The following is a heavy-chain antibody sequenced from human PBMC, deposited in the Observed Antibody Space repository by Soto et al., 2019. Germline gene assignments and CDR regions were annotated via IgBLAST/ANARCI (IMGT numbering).Heavy chain of an antibody. V-gene: IGHV1-24*01. CDR2: FDPEDGET. J-gene: IGHJ5*01. CDR1: GDTLTELP. D-gene: IGHD6-6*01. CDR3: ATGLVSLGPGGPREQFSWFDS. Sequence: ASVKVSCKVVGDTLTELPMHWVRQAPGKGLEGMGRFDPEDGETIYAQQFQGRLTMTEDTSTDTAYMELSSRKSDDAAVYFCATGLVSLGPGGPREQFSWFDSWGQGSLVTVSS.